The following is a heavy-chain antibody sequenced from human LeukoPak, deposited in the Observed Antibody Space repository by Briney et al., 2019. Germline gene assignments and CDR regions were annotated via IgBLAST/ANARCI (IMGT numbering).Heavy chain of an antibody. Sequence: GGSLRLSCAASGFVFSNYWMYWVRQAPGRGLVWVSRINPDGSSIGYADLVRGRFAISRDNAKNTLFLQMNSLTVEDTAMYYCVRDLSWGSTDYWGQGTLVTVSS. CDR3: VRDLSWGSTDY. CDR2: INPDGSSI. D-gene: IGHD3-16*01. V-gene: IGHV3-74*01. CDR1: GFVFSNYW. J-gene: IGHJ4*02.